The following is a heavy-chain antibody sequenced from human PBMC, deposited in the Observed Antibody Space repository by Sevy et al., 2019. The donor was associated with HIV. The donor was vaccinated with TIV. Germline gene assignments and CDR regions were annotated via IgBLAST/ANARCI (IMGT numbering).Heavy chain of an antibody. J-gene: IGHJ4*02. CDR1: GFSVSNYA. CDR2: ISYDGSRK. D-gene: IGHD4-17*01. Sequence: GGSLRLSCAASGFSVSNYAIHWVRQAPGKGLEWVAAISYDGSRKYYAKSVRGRFTLSRDNSKNTLYLQMNSLRPEDTAVYYCARPGDFGDYRRAQQYYFDYWGRGTLVTVSS. CDR3: ARPGDFGDYRRAQQYYFDY. V-gene: IGHV3-30-3*01.